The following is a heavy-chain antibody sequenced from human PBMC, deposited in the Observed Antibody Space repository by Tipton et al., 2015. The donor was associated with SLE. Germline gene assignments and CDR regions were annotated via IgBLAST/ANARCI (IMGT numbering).Heavy chain of an antibody. CDR2: INHSGST. CDR1: GGSLSGYY. D-gene: IGHD5-12*01. CDR3: ATGYDFQTGWFQH. Sequence: TLSLTCAVYGGSLSGYYWSWIRQPPGKGLEWIGEINHSGSTSYNPSLKSRVTISVDTSKNQFSLKLSSVTAADTAVYYCATGYDFQTGWFQHWGQGTLVTVSS. J-gene: IGHJ1*01. V-gene: IGHV4-34*01.